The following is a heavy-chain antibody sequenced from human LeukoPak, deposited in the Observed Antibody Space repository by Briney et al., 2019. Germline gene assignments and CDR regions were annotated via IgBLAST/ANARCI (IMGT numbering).Heavy chain of an antibody. Sequence: GGSLRLSCAASEFIFSSYWMSWVRQAPGKGLEWVANIQQDGSEKYYVDSVKGRFTISRDNAKNSLYLQMNSLRAEDTAVYYCARTYSYGKIDYWSQGTLVTVSS. D-gene: IGHD5-18*01. J-gene: IGHJ4*02. CDR2: IQQDGSEK. V-gene: IGHV3-7*01. CDR3: ARTYSYGKIDY. CDR1: EFIFSSYW.